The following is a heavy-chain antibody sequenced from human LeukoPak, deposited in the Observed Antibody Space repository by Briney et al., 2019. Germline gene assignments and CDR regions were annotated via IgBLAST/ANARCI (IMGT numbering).Heavy chain of an antibody. CDR3: ARTEWVGTYWFDP. J-gene: IGHJ5*02. V-gene: IGHV1-18*01. CDR1: GYTFTSYG. D-gene: IGHD2-21*02. CDR2: ISAYNGNT. Sequence: ASVKVSCKASGYTFTSYGISWVRQAPGKELAWMGWISAYNGNTNYAQKLQGRVTMTTDTSTSTAYMELRSLRSDDTAVYYCARTEWVGTYWFDPWGQGTLVTVSS.